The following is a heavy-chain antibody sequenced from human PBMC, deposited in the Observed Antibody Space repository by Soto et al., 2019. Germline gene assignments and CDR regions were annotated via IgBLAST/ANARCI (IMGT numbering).Heavy chain of an antibody. D-gene: IGHD3-22*01. CDR3: AREMNYYDTSGDSYLAY. CDR1: GGSISSGTYH. CDR2: IYYSGST. V-gene: IGHV4-31*03. Sequence: SETLSLTCTVSGGSISSGTYHWTWIRQHPEKGLEWIGYIYYSGSTYYNPSLKSRVTISVDTSKNQFSLRLSSVTAADTAVYYCAREMNYYDTSGDSYLAYWGQGTLVTVSS. J-gene: IGHJ4*02.